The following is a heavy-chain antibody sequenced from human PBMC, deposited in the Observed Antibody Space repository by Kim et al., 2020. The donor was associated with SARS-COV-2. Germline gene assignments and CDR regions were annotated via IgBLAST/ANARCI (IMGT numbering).Heavy chain of an antibody. Sequence: YNPSLKSRVTISVETTKNQFSLKLSSVTAADTAVDYCAPKGILLGAFDLWGQGTVVTVSS. V-gene: IGHV4-39*01. CDR3: APKGILLGAFDL. J-gene: IGHJ3*01. D-gene: IGHD2-15*01.